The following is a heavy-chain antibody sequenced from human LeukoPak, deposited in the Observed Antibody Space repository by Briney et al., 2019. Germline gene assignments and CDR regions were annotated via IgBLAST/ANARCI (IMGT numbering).Heavy chain of an antibody. V-gene: IGHV3-30*02. CDR1: GFTFSSYG. D-gene: IGHD5-12*01. CDR3: AKGELLHGFDY. J-gene: IGHJ4*02. Sequence: RGSPRLSSAASGFTFSSYGIHSVPQTPGKGLGWGAFIRYDGSNKYYADSVKGRFTISRDNSKITLYLQMNSPRAEDTAVYYCAKGELLHGFDYWGQGPLVTVSS. CDR2: IRYDGSNK.